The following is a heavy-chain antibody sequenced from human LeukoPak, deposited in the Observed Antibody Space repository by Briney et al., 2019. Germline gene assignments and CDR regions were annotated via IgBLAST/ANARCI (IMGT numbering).Heavy chain of an antibody. CDR1: GFTFSSYG. V-gene: IGHV3-30*03. J-gene: IGHJ6*02. D-gene: IGHD2-15*01. CDR3: ALLATKEVVVAGYYYGMDV. Sequence: GGSLRLFCAASGFTFSSYGMHWVRQAPGKGLEWVAVISYDGSNKYYADSVKGRFTISRDNSKNTLYLQMNSLRAEDTAVYYCALLATKEVVVAGYYYGMDVWGQGTTVTVSS. CDR2: ISYDGSNK.